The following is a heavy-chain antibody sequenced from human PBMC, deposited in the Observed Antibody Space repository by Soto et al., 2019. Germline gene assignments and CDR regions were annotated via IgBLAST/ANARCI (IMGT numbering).Heavy chain of an antibody. CDR2: ISASNGDT. Sequence: QVQLVQSGAEVKKPGASVKVSCKASGYSFTSHGISWVRQAPGQGLEWMAWISASNGDTNYAQKFQGRVTVTTDTSTSTGYMELRTLRSGDTAVYYTARMVRGSNIDYYHDMDVWGEGTTVTVSS. J-gene: IGHJ6*03. V-gene: IGHV1-18*01. CDR3: ARMVRGSNIDYYHDMDV. D-gene: IGHD3-10*01. CDR1: GYSFTSHG.